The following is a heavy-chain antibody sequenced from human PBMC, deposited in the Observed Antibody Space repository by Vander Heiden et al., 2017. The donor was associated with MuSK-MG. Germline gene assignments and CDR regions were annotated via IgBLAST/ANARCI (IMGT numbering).Heavy chain of an antibody. CDR3: AKNKRGYSSSFFDY. CDR1: GFNFSGYA. V-gene: IGHV3-23*01. CDR2: VSGSGDST. J-gene: IGHJ4*02. Sequence: EGQLLDSGGGLAQPGGSLRLSCAASGFNFSGYAMTWVRQAPGKGLEWVSAVSGSGDSTFYADSVQGRFTISRDNSKNMLYLHMNSLRAEDTAVYYCAKNKRGYSSSFFDYWGQGTLVTVSS. D-gene: IGHD6-6*01.